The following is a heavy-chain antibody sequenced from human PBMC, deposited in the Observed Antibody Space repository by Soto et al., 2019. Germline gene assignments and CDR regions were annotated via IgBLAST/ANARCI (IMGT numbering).Heavy chain of an antibody. Sequence: EVQLVESGGGLVKPGGSRRLSCAASGFTFSSYSMNWVRQAPGKGLEWVSSISSSSSYIYYADSVKGRFTISRDNAKNSLYLQMNSLRAEDTAVYYCARAGYCSGGSCYFEYYYYYMDVWGKGTTVTVSS. CDR3: ARAGYCSGGSCYFEYYYYYMDV. J-gene: IGHJ6*03. V-gene: IGHV3-21*01. CDR2: ISSSSSYI. D-gene: IGHD2-15*01. CDR1: GFTFSSYS.